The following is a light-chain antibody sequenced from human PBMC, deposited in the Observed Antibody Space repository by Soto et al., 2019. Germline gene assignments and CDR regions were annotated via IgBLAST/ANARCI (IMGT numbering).Light chain of an antibody. CDR3: LSDSGSYV. V-gene: IGLV2-23*01. Sequence: QSALTQPASVSGSPGQSITIYCTGISSGVGSYSLVSWYQQHPGEAPKAMIYEDNKRPSGVSDRFSGSKSGNTASLTISGLQAEEEADYYCLSDSGSYVFGTGTKLTVL. CDR2: EDN. CDR1: SSGVGSYSL. J-gene: IGLJ1*01.